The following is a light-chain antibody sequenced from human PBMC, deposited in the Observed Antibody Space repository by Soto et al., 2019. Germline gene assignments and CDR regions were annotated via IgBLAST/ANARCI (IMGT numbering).Light chain of an antibody. J-gene: IGKJ1*01. Sequence: EIVLTQSPGTLSLSPGERLTLSCRTSQSLSTRSLAWYQQKPGQAPSLLIYEASTRAPGTPDRFSSSGSGTDFTLTVSRLEPEDFAVYYCQQYGRSVGFGQGTKVDIK. CDR2: EAS. CDR3: QQYGRSVG. V-gene: IGKV3-20*01. CDR1: QSLSTRS.